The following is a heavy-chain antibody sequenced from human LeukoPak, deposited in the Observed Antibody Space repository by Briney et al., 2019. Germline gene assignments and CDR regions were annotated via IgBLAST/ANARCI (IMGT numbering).Heavy chain of an antibody. V-gene: IGHV6-1*01. D-gene: IGHD6-13*01. CDR1: GDSVASSSAD. J-gene: IGHJ4*02. Sequence: SQTLSLTCAISGDSVASSSADWNWIRQSPSRGLEWLGRTYYRSKWYNDYAASVQGRISIDPDTSKNQFSLQLHSVTPADTAVYYCAREGVIAGADLDSWGQGTLVTVSS. CDR3: AREGVIAGADLDS. CDR2: TYYRSKWYN.